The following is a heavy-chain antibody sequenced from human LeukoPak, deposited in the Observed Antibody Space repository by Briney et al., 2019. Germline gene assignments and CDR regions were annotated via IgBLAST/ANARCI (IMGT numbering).Heavy chain of an antibody. CDR1: GGSISSNY. Sequence: KPSETLSLTCTVSGGSISSNYWSWIRQPPGKGLEWIGYIFHTGSTNYNPSLKSRVTISVDTSKNQFSLKLNSVTAADTAVYYCARLKWLRINWFDPWGQGTLVTVSS. J-gene: IGHJ5*02. CDR2: IFHTGST. V-gene: IGHV4-59*08. CDR3: ARLKWLRINWFDP. D-gene: IGHD5-12*01.